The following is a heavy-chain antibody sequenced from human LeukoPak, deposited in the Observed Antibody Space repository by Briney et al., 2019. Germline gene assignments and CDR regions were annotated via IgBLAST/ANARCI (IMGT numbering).Heavy chain of an antibody. Sequence: PSETLSLTCTVSGDSMYSYYWSWIRRPPGKGLEWIGYIYYSGTTNYNPSLKSRVTISVDTSKNQFSLKLSSVTAADTAVYYCARDTLGGGVVTHWYFDLWGRGTLVTVSS. CDR3: ARDTLGGGVVTHWYFDL. D-gene: IGHD3-3*01. V-gene: IGHV4-59*01. J-gene: IGHJ2*01. CDR1: GDSMYSYY. CDR2: IYYSGTT.